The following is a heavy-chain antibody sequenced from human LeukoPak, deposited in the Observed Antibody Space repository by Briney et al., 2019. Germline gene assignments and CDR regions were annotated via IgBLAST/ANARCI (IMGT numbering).Heavy chain of an antibody. Sequence: GGSLRLSCAASGFTFSSYSMSWVRQAPGKGLEWVSAISGSGGSTYYADSVKGRFTISRDNSKNTLYLQMNSLRAEDTAVYYCAKEKYYYDSSGYYSPVGYWGQGTLVTVSS. CDR3: AKEKYYYDSSGYYSPVGY. D-gene: IGHD3-22*01. CDR1: GFTFSSYS. CDR2: ISGSGGST. V-gene: IGHV3-23*01. J-gene: IGHJ4*02.